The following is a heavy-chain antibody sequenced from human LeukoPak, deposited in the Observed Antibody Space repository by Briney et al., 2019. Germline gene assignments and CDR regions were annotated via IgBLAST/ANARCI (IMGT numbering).Heavy chain of an antibody. CDR1: GYTFTSYG. V-gene: IGHV1-18*01. CDR2: ISTYNGNT. J-gene: IGHJ6*03. D-gene: IGHD2-15*01. Sequence: GASVKVSCKASGYTFTSYGISWVRQAPGQGLEWMGWISTYNGNTNYAQKLQGRVTMTTDTSTSIAYMELRSLRSDDTAVYYCAREGSPFYYHYMDVWGKGTTVTVSS. CDR3: AREGSPFYYHYMDV.